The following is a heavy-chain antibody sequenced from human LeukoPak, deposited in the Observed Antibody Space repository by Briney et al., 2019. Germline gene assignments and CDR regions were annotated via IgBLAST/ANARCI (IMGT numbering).Heavy chain of an antibody. CDR1: GGSISSSSYY. CDR2: IYYSGST. CDR3: AREGSRWLRGYFDY. V-gene: IGHV4-30-4*01. J-gene: IGHJ4*02. Sequence: PSETLSLTCTVSGGSISSSSYYWGWIRQPPGKGLEWIGYIYYSGSTYYNPSLKSRVTISVDTSKNQFSLKLSSVTAADTAVYYCAREGSRWLRGYFDYWGQGTLVTVSS. D-gene: IGHD5-24*01.